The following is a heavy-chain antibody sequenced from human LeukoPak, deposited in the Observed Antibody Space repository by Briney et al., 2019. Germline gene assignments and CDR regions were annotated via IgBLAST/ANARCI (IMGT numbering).Heavy chain of an antibody. J-gene: IGHJ4*02. Sequence: GASVKVSCKASGYTFTSYYMHWVRQAPGQGLEWMGIINPSGGSTSYAQKFQGRVTMTTDTSTSTAYMELRSLRSDDTAVYYCARVTGPYSSSWYGRYFDYWGQGTLVTVSS. D-gene: IGHD6-13*01. CDR1: GYTFTSYY. V-gene: IGHV1-46*01. CDR2: INPSGGST. CDR3: ARVTGPYSSSWYGRYFDY.